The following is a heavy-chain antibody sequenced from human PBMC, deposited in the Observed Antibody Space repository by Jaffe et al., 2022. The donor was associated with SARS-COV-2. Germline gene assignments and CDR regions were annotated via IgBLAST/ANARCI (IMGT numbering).Heavy chain of an antibody. CDR3: ARGKPTVPFDP. CDR1: GGSISSGSYY. J-gene: IGHJ5*02. Sequence: QVQLQESGPGLVKPSQTLSLTCTVSGGSISSGSYYWSWIRQPAGKGLEWIGRIYTSGSTNYNPSLKSRVTISVDTSKNQFSLKLSSVTAADTAVYYCARGKPTVPFDPWGQGTLVTVSS. V-gene: IGHV4-61*02. CDR2: IYTSGST.